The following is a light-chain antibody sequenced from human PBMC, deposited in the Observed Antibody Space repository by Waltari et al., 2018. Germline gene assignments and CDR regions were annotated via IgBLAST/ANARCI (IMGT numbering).Light chain of an antibody. CDR2: EAT. Sequence: QPALTQPASVSGSPGQSVTISCTGTYYDIGNYDLVSWYQQYPGKAPRLIIYEATSRPSWVSNRFSASKSGNTASLTISGLQTEDEAHYYCCSYAGENTMIFGGGTRLTVL. CDR3: CSYAGENTMI. J-gene: IGLJ2*01. CDR1: YYDIGNYDL. V-gene: IGLV2-23*01.